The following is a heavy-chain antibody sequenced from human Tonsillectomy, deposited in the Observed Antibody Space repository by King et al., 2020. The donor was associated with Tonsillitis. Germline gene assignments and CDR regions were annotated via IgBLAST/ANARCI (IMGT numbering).Heavy chain of an antibody. J-gene: IGHJ3*02. V-gene: IGHV4-31*03. CDR3: ARTDQGLRGDQDAFDI. D-gene: IGHD7-27*01. CDR1: GGSISSGGYY. CDR2: IYYSGST. Sequence: VQLQESGPGLVKPSQTLSLTCTVSGGSISSGGYYWSWIRQLPGKGLEWIGYIYYSGSTYYNPSLKSRVTISVDTSKNQFSLKLSSVTAADTAVYYCARTDQGLRGDQDAFDIWGQGTMVTVSS.